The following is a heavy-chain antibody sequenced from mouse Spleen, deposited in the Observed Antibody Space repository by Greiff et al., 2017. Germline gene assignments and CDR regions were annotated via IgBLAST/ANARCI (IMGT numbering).Heavy chain of an antibody. V-gene: IGHV5-16*01. CDR1: GFTFSDYY. J-gene: IGHJ4*01. CDR2: INYDGSST. Sequence: EVQLVESEGGLVQPGSSMKLSCTASGFTFSDYYMAWVRQVPEKGLEWVANINYDGSSTYYLDSLKSRFIISRDNAKNILYLQMSSLKSEDTATYYCARDLGYGSSYDYYAMDYWGQGTSVTVSS. CDR3: ARDLGYGSSYDYYAMDY. D-gene: IGHD1-1*01.